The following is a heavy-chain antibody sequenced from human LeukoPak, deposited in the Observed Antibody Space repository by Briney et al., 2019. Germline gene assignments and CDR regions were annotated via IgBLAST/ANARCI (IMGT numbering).Heavy chain of an antibody. D-gene: IGHD6-19*01. CDR3: TRESILVAGNYFHY. CDR2: IRPNNGGT. CDR1: VYTFTYYY. Sequence: GASVTVSYKSSVYTFTYYYFHWVRQAPGQGPEWMGWIRPNNGGTNYAQNFQGRVTMNRDTSISTDYMDLSRLTYEDTAVYYCTRESILVAGNYFHYWGQGTVVTVSS. J-gene: IGHJ4*02. V-gene: IGHV1-2*02.